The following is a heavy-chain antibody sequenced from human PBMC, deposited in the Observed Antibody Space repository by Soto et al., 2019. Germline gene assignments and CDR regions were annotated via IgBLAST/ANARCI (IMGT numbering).Heavy chain of an antibody. V-gene: IGHV4-59*01. CDR1: GGSIRSYC. CDR2: MCNSGTT. J-gene: IGHJ6*03. D-gene: IGHD1-1*01. Sequence: QVQLQESGPGLVKPSETLSLTCTVSGGSIRSYCWTWIRQRPGAGLGLIGCMCNSGTTNYNPSLRSRVATSIDSQKHHFPLLRSSVTAANTAFYCCGGCGSILVATRRRMDVWGKGTTVTVSS. CDR3: GGCGSILVATRRRMDV.